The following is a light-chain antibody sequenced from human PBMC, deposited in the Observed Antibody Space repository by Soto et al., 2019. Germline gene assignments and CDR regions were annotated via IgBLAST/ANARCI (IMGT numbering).Light chain of an antibody. CDR2: DAS. J-gene: IGKJ1*01. V-gene: IGKV3-15*01. Sequence: EIEMTQSPATLSVSPGERATLSCKASQSVSSGLAWYQQTPGQAPRLLIYDASTRATGLPFTFSGSASGTEFLISISRLQSEDYTVYYCQQYNKWPLTFGQGTKVDIK. CDR3: QQYNKWPLT. CDR1: QSVSSG.